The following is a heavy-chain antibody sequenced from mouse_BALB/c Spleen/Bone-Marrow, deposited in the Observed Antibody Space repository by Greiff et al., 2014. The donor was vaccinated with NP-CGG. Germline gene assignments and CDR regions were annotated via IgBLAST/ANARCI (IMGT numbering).Heavy chain of an antibody. CDR1: GYTFTNYF. CDR2: INPSNDTP. V-gene: IGHV1S81*02. Sequence: VKLMESGAELVKPGASVKLSCRVSGYTFTNYFMYWVKQRPGQGLEWIGEINPSNDTPNFNEKFKSKATLTVDKSSSTAYMQLSSLTSEDSAVYYCTRSGYYGYGWYFDVWGAGTTVTVSS. D-gene: IGHD1-2*01. CDR3: TRSGYYGYGWYFDV. J-gene: IGHJ1*01.